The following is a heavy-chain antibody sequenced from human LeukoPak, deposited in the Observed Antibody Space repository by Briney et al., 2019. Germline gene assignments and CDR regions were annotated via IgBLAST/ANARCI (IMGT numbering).Heavy chain of an antibody. J-gene: IGHJ3*02. V-gene: IGHV3-23*01. D-gene: IGHD4-17*01. CDR2: ISGSGGST. Sequence: GGSLRLSCSASGFTFKSYAMHWVRQAPGKGLEWVSAISGSGGSTYYADSVKGRFTISRDNSKNTLYLQMNSLRAEDTAVYYCAKDWGRMTTVTLDAFDIWGQGTMVTVSS. CDR3: AKDWGRMTTVTLDAFDI. CDR1: GFTFKSYA.